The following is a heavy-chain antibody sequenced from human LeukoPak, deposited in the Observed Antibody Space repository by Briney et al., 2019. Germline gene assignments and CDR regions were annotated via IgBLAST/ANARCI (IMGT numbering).Heavy chain of an antibody. CDR2: IYYSGST. V-gene: IGHV4-61*01. CDR3: ARGGRYCSGGGCSPMGAFDI. CDR1: GGSVSSGSYY. J-gene: IGHJ3*02. D-gene: IGHD2-15*01. Sequence: SETLSLTCTVSGGSVSSGSYYWSWIRQPPGKGLEWIGYIYYSGSTNYNPSLKSRVTISVDTSKNQFSLKLSSVTAADTAVYYCARGGRYCSGGGCSPMGAFDIWGQGTMVTVSS.